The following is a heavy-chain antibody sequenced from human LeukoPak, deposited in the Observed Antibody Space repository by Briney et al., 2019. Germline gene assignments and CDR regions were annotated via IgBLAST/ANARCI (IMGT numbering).Heavy chain of an antibody. J-gene: IGHJ4*02. V-gene: IGHV3-23*01. CDR1: GFTFSSYA. CDR3: AKDRVGTTMPYYFDY. CDR2: ISGSGGST. Sequence: GGSLRLSCAASGFTFSSYAMSWVRQAPGKGLEWVSAISGSGGSTYYADSVKGRFTISRDNSKDTLYLQTNSLRAEDTAVYYCAKDRVGTTMPYYFDYWGQGTLVTVSS. D-gene: IGHD1-1*01.